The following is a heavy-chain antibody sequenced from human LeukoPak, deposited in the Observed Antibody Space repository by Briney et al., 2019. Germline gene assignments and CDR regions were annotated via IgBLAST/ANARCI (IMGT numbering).Heavy chain of an antibody. CDR1: GVTFSGSA. V-gene: IGHV3-73*01. CDR3: TPTEGGY. CDR2: IRSKANSYAT. Sequence: GGSLRLSCAASGVTFSGSAMHLVRQASGKGLEWVGRIRSKANSYATAYAASVKGRFTISRDDSKNTAYLKMNSLKTEDTAVYYCTPTEGGYWGQGTLVTVSS. J-gene: IGHJ4*02.